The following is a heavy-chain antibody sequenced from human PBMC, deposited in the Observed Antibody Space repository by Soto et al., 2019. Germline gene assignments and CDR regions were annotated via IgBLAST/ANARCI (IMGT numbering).Heavy chain of an antibody. Sequence: SETLSLTCAVYGGSFSGYYWTWIRQPPGTGLEWIGEINHSGSTNYNPSLKSRVTISVDTSKNQFSLKLTSVTAAETAVYDCARETITGLFDYLGKGPLVTSPQ. CDR3: ARETITGLFDY. V-gene: IGHV4-34*01. CDR1: GGSFSGYY. CDR2: INHSGST. D-gene: IGHD2-8*02. J-gene: IGHJ4*02.